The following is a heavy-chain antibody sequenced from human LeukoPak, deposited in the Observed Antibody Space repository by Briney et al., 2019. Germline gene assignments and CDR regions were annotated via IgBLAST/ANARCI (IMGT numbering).Heavy chain of an antibody. Sequence: GGSLRLSCAAPGLTHRTYSMTWVRQSPRKGLEWVSALGVSRCDPEYADSVKGRFTITRDDSKNTLYLQMDSLRAEDTAIYYCAKCRTACQGNGFDVWGQGTAVTVSS. CDR1: GLTHRTYS. CDR3: AKCRTACQGNGFDV. V-gene: IGHV3-23*01. CDR2: LGVSRCDP. J-gene: IGHJ3*01. D-gene: IGHD1-14*01.